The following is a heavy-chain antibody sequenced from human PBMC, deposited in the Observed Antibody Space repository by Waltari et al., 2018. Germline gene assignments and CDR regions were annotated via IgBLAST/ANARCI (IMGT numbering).Heavy chain of an antibody. J-gene: IGHJ6*02. CDR1: GYSIRSGYY. V-gene: IGHV4-38-2*01. Sequence: QVQLQESGPGLVKPSETLSLTRAVSGYSIRSGYYWGWIRQPPGKGLEWIGTIYHSGSTYYNPSLKSRVTISVDTSKNQFSLKLSSVTAADTAVYYCARVPMVRGVLAFMDVWGQGTTVTVSS. CDR3: ARVPMVRGVLAFMDV. CDR2: IYHSGST. D-gene: IGHD3-10*01.